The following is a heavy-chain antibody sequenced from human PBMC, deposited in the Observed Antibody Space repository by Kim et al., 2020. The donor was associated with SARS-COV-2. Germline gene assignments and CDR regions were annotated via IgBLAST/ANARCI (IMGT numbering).Heavy chain of an antibody. CDR3: ARYCSGGSCYSYYYYGMDV. V-gene: IGHV3-74*01. CDR1: GFTFSSYW. D-gene: IGHD2-15*01. J-gene: IGHJ6*02. CDR2: INSDGSST. Sequence: GVSLRLSCAASGFTFSSYWMHWVRQAPGKGLVWVSRINSDGSSTSYADSVKGRFTISRDNAKNTLYLQMNSLRAEDTAVYYCARYCSGGSCYSYYYYGMDVWGQGTTVTVSS.